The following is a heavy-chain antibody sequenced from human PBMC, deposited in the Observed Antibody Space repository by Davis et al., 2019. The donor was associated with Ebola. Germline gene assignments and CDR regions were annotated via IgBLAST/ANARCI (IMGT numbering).Heavy chain of an antibody. Sequence: SETLSLTCGVSGGSFTNNYWSWVRQFPDKGLEWIGEINHHGATNYNPSLKGRVSISVEAWKRQFSLTMTSVTAADTAVYYCARLEITMGQGVLIDATYFDYWGQGSLVTVSS. CDR2: INHHGAT. CDR1: GGSFTNNY. CDR3: ARLEITMGQGVLIDATYFDY. V-gene: IGHV4-34*01. J-gene: IGHJ4*02. D-gene: IGHD3-10*01.